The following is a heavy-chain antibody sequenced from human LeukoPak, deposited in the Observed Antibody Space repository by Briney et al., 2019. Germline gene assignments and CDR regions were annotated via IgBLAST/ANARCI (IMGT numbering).Heavy chain of an antibody. CDR2: IKQDGSEK. J-gene: IGHJ6*03. V-gene: IGHV3-7*01. CDR3: ARDRRSDYLDV. Sequence: GGSLRLSCAASGLSFSSYCMSWARQAPGKGLEWVANIKQDGSEKYYVDSVKGRFTISRDNAKNSLYLQMNSLRAEDTAVYYCARDRRSDYLDVWGKGTTVTISS. CDR1: GLSFSSYC.